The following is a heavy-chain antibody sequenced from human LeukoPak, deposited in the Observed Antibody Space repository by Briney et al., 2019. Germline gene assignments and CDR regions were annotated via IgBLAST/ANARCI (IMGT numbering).Heavy chain of an antibody. J-gene: IGHJ4*02. CDR2: INPNSGGT. Sequence: ASVKVSCKASGYTFTGYYMHWVRQAPGQGLEWMGRINPNSGGTNYAQKFQGRVTMTRDTSISTAYMELSRLRSDDTAVYYCAREVLVSPYYFDYWAREPWSPSPQ. CDR1: GYTFTGYY. V-gene: IGHV1-2*06. D-gene: IGHD4/OR15-4a*01. CDR3: AREVLVSPYYFDY.